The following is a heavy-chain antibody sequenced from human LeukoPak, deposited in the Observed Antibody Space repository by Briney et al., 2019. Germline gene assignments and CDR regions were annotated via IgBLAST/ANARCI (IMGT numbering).Heavy chain of an antibody. CDR1: GYSISSGYY. CDR2: IYHSGST. Sequence: SETLSLTCTVSGYSISSGYYWGWIRQPPGKGLEWIGSIYHSGSTYYNPSLKSRVTISVDTSKNQFSLKLSSVTAADTAVYYCARVEGGSSGWYTNGAFDIWGQGTMVTVSS. J-gene: IGHJ3*02. CDR3: ARVEGGSSGWYTNGAFDI. D-gene: IGHD6-19*01. V-gene: IGHV4-38-2*02.